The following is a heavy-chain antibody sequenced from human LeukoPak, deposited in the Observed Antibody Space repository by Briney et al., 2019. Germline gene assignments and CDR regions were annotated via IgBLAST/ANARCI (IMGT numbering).Heavy chain of an antibody. J-gene: IGHJ4*02. CDR2: IRYDGSNK. D-gene: IGHD2-2*01. Sequence: GGSLRLSCAASGFTFSSYGMHWVLQAPGKGLEWVAFIRYDGSNKYYADSVKGRFTISRDNSKNTLYLQMNSLRAEDTAVYCCAKDPIPIVVVPAANYYFDYWGQGTLVTVSS. CDR1: GFTFSSYG. V-gene: IGHV3-30*02. CDR3: AKDPIPIVVVPAANYYFDY.